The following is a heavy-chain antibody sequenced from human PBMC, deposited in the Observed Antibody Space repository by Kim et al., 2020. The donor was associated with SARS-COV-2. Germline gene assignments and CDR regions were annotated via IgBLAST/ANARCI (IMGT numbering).Heavy chain of an antibody. D-gene: IGHD1-26*01. V-gene: IGHV3-48*03. J-gene: IGHJ4*02. CDR3: VRSDKVGRSRIDLDY. CDR1: GFTFSSYE. Sequence: GGSLRLSCAASGFTFSSYEMNWVRQAPGKGLEWVSYISSSGTTIYHADSVKGRFAISRDIAKNSLYLQMNSLRAEDTAVYYCVRSDKVGRSRIDLDYWGQGTLVTVSS. CDR2: ISSSGTTI.